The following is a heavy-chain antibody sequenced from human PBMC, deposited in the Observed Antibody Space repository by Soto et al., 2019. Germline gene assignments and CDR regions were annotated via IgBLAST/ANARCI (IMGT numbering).Heavy chain of an antibody. D-gene: IGHD3-16*01. CDR3: ARGGTPADF. V-gene: IGHV1-18*01. J-gene: IGHJ4*02. CDR1: GYTFTNFV. Sequence: QVQLVLSGAEVKKHGASVKVSCKTSGYTFTNFVLSWVRQAPGQGLEWMGWISAYNGNTNYAQNFQGRVTMTTDTSTSTAYMELWSLRSDDTAVYYCARGGTPADFWGQGTLVTVSS. CDR2: ISAYNGNT.